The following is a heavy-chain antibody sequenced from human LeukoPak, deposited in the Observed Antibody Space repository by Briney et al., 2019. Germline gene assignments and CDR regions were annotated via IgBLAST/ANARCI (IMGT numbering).Heavy chain of an antibody. CDR2: IKQDGSEK. CDR3: ASVDYGGNSPYYFDY. CDR1: GFTFSSYW. V-gene: IGHV3-7*01. Sequence: PGGSLRLSCAASGFTFSSYWMSWVRQAPGKGLEWVANIKQDGSEKYYVDSVKGRFTISRDNAKNSLYLQMNSLRAEDTAVYYCASVDYGGNSPYYFDYWGQGTLVTVSS. D-gene: IGHD4-23*01. J-gene: IGHJ4*02.